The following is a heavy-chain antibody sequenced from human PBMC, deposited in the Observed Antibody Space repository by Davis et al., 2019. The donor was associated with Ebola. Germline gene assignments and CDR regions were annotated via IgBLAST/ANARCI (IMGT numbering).Heavy chain of an antibody. V-gene: IGHV5-51*01. D-gene: IGHD1-26*01. J-gene: IGHJ3*02. CDR1: GNSFTSHW. CDR3: AKGRGPYRRGDAFDI. CDR2: VFPGDSDT. Sequence: GESLKISCKDSGNSFTSHWIGWVRQEPGKGLEWMGIVFPGDSDTRYSPSFEGQVTIPADKSINTVYLQWSSLKASDTAMYFCAKGRGPYRRGDAFDIWGRGTRVTVS.